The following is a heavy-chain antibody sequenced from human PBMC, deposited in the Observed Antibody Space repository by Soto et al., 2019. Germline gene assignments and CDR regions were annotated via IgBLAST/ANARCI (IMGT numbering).Heavy chain of an antibody. CDR3: ARDNKGYCTNGVCPAPNYYYYYGMDV. CDR1: GGTFSSYA. D-gene: IGHD2-8*01. CDR2: IIPIFGTT. V-gene: IGHV1-69*13. Sequence: ASVKVSCKASGGTFSSYAISWVRQAPGQGLEWMGGIIPIFGTTNYAQKFQGRVTITADESTSTAYMELSSLRSEDTAVYYCARDNKGYCTNGVCPAPNYYYYYGMDVWGQGTTVTVSS. J-gene: IGHJ6*02.